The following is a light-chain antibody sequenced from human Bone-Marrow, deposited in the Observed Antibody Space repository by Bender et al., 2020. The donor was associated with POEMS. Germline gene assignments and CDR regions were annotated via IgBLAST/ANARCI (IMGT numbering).Light chain of an antibody. CDR3: CSYSGINTRDVV. CDR1: NSNIGSHY. J-gene: IGLJ2*01. CDR2: EDD. V-gene: IGLV1-51*02. Sequence: QSVLTQPPSVSAAPGQRVTISCSGSNSNIGSHYVSWYQQLPATAPKLLIYEDDKRPSGVSDRFSGSKSGKTASLTISGLQAEDEADYYCCSYSGINTRDVVFGGGTKVTVL.